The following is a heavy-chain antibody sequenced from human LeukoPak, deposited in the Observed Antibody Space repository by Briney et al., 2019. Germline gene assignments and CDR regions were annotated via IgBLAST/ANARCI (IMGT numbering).Heavy chain of an antibody. CDR2: VDHTGST. J-gene: IGHJ6*03. Sequence: KASETLSLTCTVSGGSINNYYWSWIRQPPGKGLEWIGYVDHTGSTNFNPSLNGRVSISRDTTKNLFSLRLRSVTAADTAVYFCARGRVSSSTWYSTYYYSFYMDVWGKGTTVTVSS. CDR3: ARGRVSSSTWYSTYYYSFYMDV. CDR1: GGSINNYY. D-gene: IGHD1-1*01. V-gene: IGHV4-59*01.